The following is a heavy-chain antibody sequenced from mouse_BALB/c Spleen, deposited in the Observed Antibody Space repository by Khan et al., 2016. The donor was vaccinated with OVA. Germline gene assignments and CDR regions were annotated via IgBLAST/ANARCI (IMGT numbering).Heavy chain of an antibody. J-gene: IGHJ4*01. Sequence: QVQLKESGPELKKPGETVKISCKASGYTFTNYGMNWVKQSPGKALKWMGWINTYTGEPTYADDFKGRFAFSLETSASTAYLQINNLKNEDTATYFCARPPYFSYALDNWGQGTSVTVSS. D-gene: IGHD2-10*01. CDR3: ARPPYFSYALDN. CDR2: INTYTGEP. V-gene: IGHV9-3-1*01. CDR1: GYTFTNYG.